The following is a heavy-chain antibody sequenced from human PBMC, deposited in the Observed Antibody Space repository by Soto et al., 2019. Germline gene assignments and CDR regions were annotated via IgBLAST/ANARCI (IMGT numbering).Heavy chain of an antibody. CDR3: TRSLLGGAPSYTFHGIYV. D-gene: IGHD1-26*01. Sequence: EVQLVESGGGLVQPGGSLRLSCAASGFTFSDHYMDWVRQAPGKGLEWVARSRNRVNSHTTEYAASVKGRFTILRDESKSSLYLQMNSLKIADTAVYYCTRSLLGGAPSYTFHGIYVWGQGTTVTVSS. CDR2: SRNRVNSHTT. V-gene: IGHV3-72*01. CDR1: GFTFSDHY. J-gene: IGHJ6*01.